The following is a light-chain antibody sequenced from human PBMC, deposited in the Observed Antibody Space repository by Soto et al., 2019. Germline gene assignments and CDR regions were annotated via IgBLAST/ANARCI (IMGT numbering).Light chain of an antibody. J-gene: IGLJ1*01. CDR3: QSYDSDLSGSNV. CDR1: SSNIGAGYD. V-gene: IGLV1-40*01. CDR2: GNS. Sequence: QSVLTQPPSVSGAPGQRVTFFCTGSSSNIGAGYDVHWYQQIPGTVPKLLIYGNSKRPSGVPDRFSGSKSGTSASLAITGLQAEDEADYYCQSYDSDLSGSNVFGTGTKVTVL.